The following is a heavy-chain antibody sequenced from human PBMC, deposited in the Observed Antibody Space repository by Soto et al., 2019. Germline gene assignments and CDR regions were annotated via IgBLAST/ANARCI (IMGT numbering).Heavy chain of an antibody. J-gene: IGHJ4*02. CDR1: GFIFKMYW. V-gene: IGHV3-74*01. CDR2: IYNDGTYS. Sequence: GSLRLSCAASGFIFKMYWMHWVRQAPGKGLVWISRIYNDGTYSDYADSVRGRFTISRDNVNDTLYLQMNNLRAEDSGLYYCTRGPRPISTGTGAYWGQGTQVTVSS. CDR3: TRGPRPISTGTGAY. D-gene: IGHD3-10*01.